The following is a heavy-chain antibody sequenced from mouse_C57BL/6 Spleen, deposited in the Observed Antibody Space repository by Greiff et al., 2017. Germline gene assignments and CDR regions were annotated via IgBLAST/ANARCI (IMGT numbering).Heavy chain of an antibody. V-gene: IGHV5-16*01. CDR1: GFTFSDYY. Sequence: EVQRVESEGGLVQPGSSMKLSCTASGFTFSDYYMAWVRQVPEKGLEWVANINYDGSSTYYLDSLKSRFISSRDNAKNILYLQMCSLKSEDTATYYCARENYYAMDYWGQGTSVTVSS. J-gene: IGHJ4*01. CDR3: ARENYYAMDY. CDR2: INYDGSST.